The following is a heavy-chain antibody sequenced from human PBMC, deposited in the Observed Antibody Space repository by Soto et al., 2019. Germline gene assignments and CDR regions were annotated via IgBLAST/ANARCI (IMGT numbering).Heavy chain of an antibody. V-gene: IGHV3-53*02. CDR2: IYSDGNT. D-gene: IGHD2-15*01. CDR1: GFAVSSNY. CDR3: AGGTGAYFDY. J-gene: IGHJ4*02. Sequence: EVQLVETGGGLIQPGGSLRLSCAASGFAVSSNYMSWVRQAPGKGLEWVSVIYSDGNTYYADAVKGRFTISRDNSKNTMYLQMNSLLAEDTAVYYCAGGTGAYFDYWGQGTLVTVSS.